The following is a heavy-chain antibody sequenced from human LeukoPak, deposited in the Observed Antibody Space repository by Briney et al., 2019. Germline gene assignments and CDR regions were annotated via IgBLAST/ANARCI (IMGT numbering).Heavy chain of an antibody. CDR2: INPNGGGT. CDR1: GYTFTGYY. D-gene: IGHD3-16*01. J-gene: IGHJ3*02. V-gene: IGHV1-2*02. CDR3: ARGGGPSAAFDI. Sequence: ASVKVSCKASGYTFTGYYMHWVRQAPGQGLEWMGWINPNGGGTNYAQKFQGRVTMTRDTSISTAYMELSRLRSDDTAVYYCARGGGPSAAFDIWGQGTMVTVSS.